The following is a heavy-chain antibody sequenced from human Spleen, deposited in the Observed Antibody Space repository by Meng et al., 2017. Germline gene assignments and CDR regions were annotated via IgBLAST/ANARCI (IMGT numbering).Heavy chain of an antibody. D-gene: IGHD1-26*01. J-gene: IGHJ6*02. Sequence: GESLKISCAASGFTFSTYAMSWVRQAPGKGLEWVSAISGSGGSTYYADSVKGRFTISRDNSKNTLYLQMNSLRAEDTAVYYCARDSISIVGASYYYYYGMDVWGQGTTVTVSS. CDR2: ISGSGGST. V-gene: IGHV3-23*01. CDR1: GFTFSTYA. CDR3: ARDSISIVGASYYYYYGMDV.